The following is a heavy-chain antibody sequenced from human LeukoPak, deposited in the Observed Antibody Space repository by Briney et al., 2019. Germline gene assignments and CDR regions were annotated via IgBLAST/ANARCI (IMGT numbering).Heavy chain of an antibody. D-gene: IGHD1-26*01. CDR1: GGSISSSSYY. CDR2: IKQDVGEI. J-gene: IGHJ4*02. CDR3: ARDKIVGATYFDY. Sequence: ETLSLTCTVSGGSISSSSYYWGWIRQPPGKGLEWVANIKQDVGEIYYVDSVKGRFTISRDNTKNSLYLQMNSLRAEDTAVYYCARDKIVGATYFDYWGQGTLVTVSS. V-gene: IGHV3-7*01.